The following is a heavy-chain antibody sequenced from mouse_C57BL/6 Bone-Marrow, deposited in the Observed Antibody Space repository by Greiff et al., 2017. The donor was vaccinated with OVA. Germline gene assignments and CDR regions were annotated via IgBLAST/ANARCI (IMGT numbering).Heavy chain of an antibody. CDR3: AVSGLWYEWGAYAVDY. V-gene: IGHV1-74*01. CDR2: IHPSDSDT. J-gene: IGHJ4*01. Sequence: QVQLQQPGAELVKPGASVKVSCKASGYTFTSYWMHWVKQRPGQGLEWIGRIHPSDSDTNYNQKFKGKATLTVDKSSSTAYMQLSSLTSEDSAVYYGAVSGLWYEWGAYAVDYWGQGTSVTVSS. D-gene: IGHD2-1*01. CDR1: GYTFTSYW.